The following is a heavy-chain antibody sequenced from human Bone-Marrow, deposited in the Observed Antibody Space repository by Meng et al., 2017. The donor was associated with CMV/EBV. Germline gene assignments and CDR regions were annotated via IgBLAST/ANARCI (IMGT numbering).Heavy chain of an antibody. D-gene: IGHD2-2*01. CDR2: ISSSSSYT. CDR1: GFTFSDYY. V-gene: IGHV3-11*06. Sequence: QVQLVESGGGLVKPGGSLRLSCAASGFTFSDYYMSWIRQAPGKGLEWVSYISSSSSYTNYADSVKGRFTISRDNAKNSLYLQMNSLRAEDTAVYYCARDRGCSSASCTTHPNWFDPWGQGTLVTVSS. J-gene: IGHJ5*02. CDR3: ARDRGCSSASCTTHPNWFDP.